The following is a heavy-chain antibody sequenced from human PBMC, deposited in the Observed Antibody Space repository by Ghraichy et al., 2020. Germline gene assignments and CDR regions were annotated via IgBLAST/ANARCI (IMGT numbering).Heavy chain of an antibody. D-gene: IGHD1-26*01. V-gene: IGHV3-23*01. J-gene: IGHJ6*03. CDR1: GFTFSSYA. Sequence: GGSLRLSCAASGFTFSSYAMSWVRQAPGKGLEWVSAISGRGGSTYYADSVKGRFTISRDNSKNTLYLQMNSLRAEDTAVYYCAKGWYSGSYGGYYYMDVWGKGTTVTVSS. CDR3: AKGWYSGSYGGYYYMDV. CDR2: ISGRGGST.